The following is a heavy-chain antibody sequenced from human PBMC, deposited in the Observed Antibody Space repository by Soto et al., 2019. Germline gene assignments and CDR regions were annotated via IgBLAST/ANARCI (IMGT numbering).Heavy chain of an antibody. V-gene: IGHV4-59*01. CDR2: IYYSGST. CDR3: ARERVEWELLVANAFDI. CDR1: GGSISSYY. D-gene: IGHD1-26*01. J-gene: IGHJ3*02. Sequence: SETLSLTCTVSGGSISSYYWSWIRQPPGKGLEWIGYIYYSGSTNYNPSLKSRVTISVDTSKNQFSLKLSSVTAADTAVYYCARERVEWELLVANAFDIWGQGTMVTVSS.